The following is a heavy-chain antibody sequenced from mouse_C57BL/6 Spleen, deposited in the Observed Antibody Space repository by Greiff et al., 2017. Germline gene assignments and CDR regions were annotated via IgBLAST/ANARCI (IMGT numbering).Heavy chain of an antibody. CDR2: IWSGGST. D-gene: IGHD4-1*01. CDR1: GFSLTSYG. CDR3: ARANWDVRFAY. Sequence: QVQLQQSGPGLVQPSQSLSITCTVSGFSLTSYGVHWVRQSPGKGLEWLGVIWSGGSTDYNAAFISRLSISKDNSKSQVFFKMNSLQADDTAIYYCARANWDVRFAYWGQGTLVTVSA. V-gene: IGHV2-2*01. J-gene: IGHJ3*01.